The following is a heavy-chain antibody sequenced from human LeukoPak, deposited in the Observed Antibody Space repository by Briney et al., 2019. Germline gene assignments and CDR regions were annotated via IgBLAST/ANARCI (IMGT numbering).Heavy chain of an antibody. D-gene: IGHD5-12*01. CDR2: LYYSGRT. Sequence: SETLSLTCTVSGXFISSNYWSWIRQPPGKGLEWIGYLYYSGRTNYNSSLKSRVTISVDTSKNQFSLNLTSVTAADTAVYYCARHLRGYDYLHWGQGTPVTVSS. CDR1: GXFISSNY. V-gene: IGHV4-59*08. J-gene: IGHJ4*02. CDR3: ARHLRGYDYLH.